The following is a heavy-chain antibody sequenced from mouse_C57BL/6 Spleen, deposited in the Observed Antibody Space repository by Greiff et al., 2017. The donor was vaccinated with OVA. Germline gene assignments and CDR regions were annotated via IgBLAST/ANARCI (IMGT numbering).Heavy chain of an antibody. Sequence: VKLMESGAELARPGASVKLSCKASGYTFTSYGISWVKQRTGQGLEWIGEIYPRSGNTYYNEKFKGKATLTADKSSSTAYMELRSLTSEDSAVYFCARGGGNYDYYAMDYWGQGTSVTVSS. J-gene: IGHJ4*01. CDR1: GYTFTSYG. CDR3: ARGGGNYDYYAMDY. D-gene: IGHD2-1*01. V-gene: IGHV1-81*01. CDR2: IYPRSGNT.